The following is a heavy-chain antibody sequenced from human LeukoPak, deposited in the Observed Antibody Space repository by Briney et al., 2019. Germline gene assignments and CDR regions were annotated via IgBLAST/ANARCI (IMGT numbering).Heavy chain of an antibody. Sequence: GSLRLSCAASGFTFSNYNMNWVRQAPGKGLEWVATIGGRRGGIFYADSVEGRFTISRDDAKNALFLQMYSLRPEDTAFYYCAQDYSDVDSYYHPYGDWGQGTLVTVSS. V-gene: IGHV3-23*01. CDR2: IGGRRGGI. D-gene: IGHD3-10*01. CDR3: AQDYSDVDSYYHPYGD. CDR1: GFTFSNYN. J-gene: IGHJ4*02.